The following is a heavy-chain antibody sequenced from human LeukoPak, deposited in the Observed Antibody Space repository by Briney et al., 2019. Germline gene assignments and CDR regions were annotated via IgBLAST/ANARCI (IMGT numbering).Heavy chain of an antibody. CDR3: AKDPGSITIFGVTNDTFNI. CDR2: ISGSGGST. CDR1: GFTFSSYA. Sequence: GGSLRLSCAASGFTFSSYAMSWVRQAPGKGLEWVSAISGSGGSTYYADSVKGRFILFRDNSKNTLFLQMKSLRAEGTAVYYCAKDPGSITIFGVTNDTFNIWGQGTMVTVSS. J-gene: IGHJ3*02. V-gene: IGHV3-23*01. D-gene: IGHD3-3*01.